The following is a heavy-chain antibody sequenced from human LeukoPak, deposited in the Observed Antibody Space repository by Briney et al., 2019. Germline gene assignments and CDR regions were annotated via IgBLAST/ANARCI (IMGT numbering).Heavy chain of an antibody. CDR1: GFTFSSYW. CDR3: ARVRGYSYGVPDV. D-gene: IGHD5-18*01. J-gene: IGHJ6*02. Sequence: PGGSLRLSCAASGFTFSSYWMSWIRQAPGKGLEWVSYISSSGSTIYYADSVKGRFTISRDNAKNSLYLQMNSLRAEDTAVYYCARVRGYSYGVPDVWGQGTTVTVSS. CDR2: ISSSGSTI. V-gene: IGHV3-11*01.